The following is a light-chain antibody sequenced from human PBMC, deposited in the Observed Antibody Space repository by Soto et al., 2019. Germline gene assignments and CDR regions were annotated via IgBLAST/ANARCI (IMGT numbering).Light chain of an antibody. Sequence: DIQMTQSPSSLSASVGDTVTINCRANQSVSSWLAWYQQKPGQTPKLLIYDASTLETGVPSRFAGSEAETVFTLTISGLQPDDFATYYCQQCSSYPWTFGQGTRVEIK. CDR3: QQCSSYPWT. V-gene: IGKV1-5*01. CDR1: QSVSSW. CDR2: DAS. J-gene: IGKJ1*01.